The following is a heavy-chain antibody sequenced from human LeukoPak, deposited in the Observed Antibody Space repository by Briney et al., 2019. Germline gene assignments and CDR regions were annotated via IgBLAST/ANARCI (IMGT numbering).Heavy chain of an antibody. Sequence: GGSLRLSCAASGFTFSSYSMNWVRQAPGKGLEWVSGISDSGGSTYYADSVKGRFTISRDNSKNTLYLQMNSLRAEDTAVYYCAKDFAGKPYNYRYFDYWGQGTLVTVSS. V-gene: IGHV3-23*01. D-gene: IGHD1-1*01. J-gene: IGHJ4*02. CDR3: AKDFAGKPYNYRYFDY. CDR1: GFTFSSYS. CDR2: ISDSGGST.